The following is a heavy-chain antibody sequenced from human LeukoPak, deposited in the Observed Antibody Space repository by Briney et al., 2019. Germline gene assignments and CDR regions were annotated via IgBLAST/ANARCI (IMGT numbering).Heavy chain of an antibody. CDR1: GDSTSSGAYC. Sequence: PSQTLSLTCTVSGDSTSSGAYCWSWLRPPAGQGLEWIGCIYSCGSTNYNPSLKSRVTISVDTSKNQFSLKLSSVTAADTAVDYCAREGSIYYYDSSGYLGYWGRGTLVTVSS. D-gene: IGHD3-22*01. CDR3: AREGSIYYYDSSGYLGY. CDR2: IYSCGST. V-gene: IGHV4-61*02. J-gene: IGHJ4*02.